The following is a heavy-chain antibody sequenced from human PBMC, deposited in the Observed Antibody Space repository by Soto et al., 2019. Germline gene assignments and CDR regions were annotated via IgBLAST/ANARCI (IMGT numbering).Heavy chain of an antibody. Sequence: PGESLKISCKASGYSFINYWIGWVHQMPGKGLEWMGIMYPGDSDIRYSPSFQGQVTISADKSISTAYLQWSSLRASDTAMYYCARPKESGTYSSFEYWGQGTLVTVSS. V-gene: IGHV5-51*07. J-gene: IGHJ4*02. CDR1: GYSFINYW. D-gene: IGHD1-26*01. CDR3: ARPKESGTYSSFEY. CDR2: MYPGDSDI.